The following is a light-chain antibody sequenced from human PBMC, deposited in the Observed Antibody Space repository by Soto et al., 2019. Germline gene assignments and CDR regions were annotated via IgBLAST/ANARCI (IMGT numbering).Light chain of an antibody. J-gene: IGKJ3*01. CDR1: QSVSSN. Sequence: EIVLTQSPGTLSLSPGERATLSCRASQSVSSNLAWYQQKPGQAPRLLIYGASTRATGIPARFSGSGSGTDFILTISNLQPEDVATYYCQQSYSPPRTFGPGTKVEIK. V-gene: IGKV3-15*01. CDR2: GAS. CDR3: QQSYSPPRT.